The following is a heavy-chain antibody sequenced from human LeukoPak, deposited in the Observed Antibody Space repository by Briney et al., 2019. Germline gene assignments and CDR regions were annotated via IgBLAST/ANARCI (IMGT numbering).Heavy chain of an antibody. D-gene: IGHD3-10*01. J-gene: IGHJ3*02. CDR1: GFTFSSYS. Sequence: GGSLRLSCAASGFTFSSYSMNWVRQATGKGLEWVSSISSSSSYIYYADSVKGRFTISRDNAKNSLYLQMNSLRAEGTAVYYCARDRASGYYGSGSYQGDAFDIWGQGTMVTVSS. CDR3: ARDRASGYYGSGSYQGDAFDI. CDR2: ISSSSSYI. V-gene: IGHV3-21*01.